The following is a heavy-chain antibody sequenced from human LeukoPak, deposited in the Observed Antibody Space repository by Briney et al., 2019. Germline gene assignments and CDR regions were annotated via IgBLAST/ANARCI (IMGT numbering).Heavy chain of an antibody. Sequence: GGSLRLSCAASGFTFSDYYMSWIRQAPGKGLEWVSYISSSGSTIYYADSVKGRFTISRDNAENSLYLQMNSLRAEDTAVYYCARSYYYGSGSYDYYYGMDVWGQGTTVTVSS. CDR1: GFTFSDYY. CDR2: ISSSGSTI. V-gene: IGHV3-11*01. D-gene: IGHD3-10*01. CDR3: ARSYYYGSGSYDYYYGMDV. J-gene: IGHJ6*02.